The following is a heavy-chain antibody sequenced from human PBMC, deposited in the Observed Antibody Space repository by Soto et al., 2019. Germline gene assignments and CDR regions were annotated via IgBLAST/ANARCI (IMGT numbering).Heavy chain of an antibody. D-gene: IGHD3-16*02. CDR1: GFTFSSYA. J-gene: IGHJ4*02. CDR2: ISGSGGST. Sequence: GGSLRLSCAASGFTFSSYAMSWVRQAPGKGLEWVSAISGSGGSTYYADSVKGRFTISRDNSKNTLYLQMNSLRAEDTAVYYCAKDRDYVWGSYRYTPAPFDYWGQGTLDTVPS. V-gene: IGHV3-23*01. CDR3: AKDRDYVWGSYRYTPAPFDY.